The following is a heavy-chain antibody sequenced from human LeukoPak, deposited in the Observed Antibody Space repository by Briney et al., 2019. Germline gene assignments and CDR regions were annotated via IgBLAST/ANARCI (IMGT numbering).Heavy chain of an antibody. CDR2: IYTSEST. J-gene: IGHJ2*01. V-gene: IGHV4-4*09. CDR1: GGSISSYF. Sequence: SETLSLTCTVSGGSISSYFWFWIRQPPGKGLEWIGYIYTSESTNYNPSLKSRVTISVDTSKNQFSLKLSSVTAADTAVYYCARRVAVTGHWYFDLWGRGTLVTVSP. CDR3: ARRVAVTGHWYFDL. D-gene: IGHD6-19*01.